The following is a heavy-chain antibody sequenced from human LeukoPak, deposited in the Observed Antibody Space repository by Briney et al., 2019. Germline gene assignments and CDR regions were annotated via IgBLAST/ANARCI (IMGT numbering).Heavy chain of an antibody. J-gene: IGHJ4*02. CDR1: GFTFSTYG. V-gene: IGHV3-23*01. Sequence: GGSLRLSCAASGFTFSTYGMSWVRQAPGKGLEWVSAISGSGDSTYYADSVKGRFTISRDNSKNTLYLQMNSLRVEDTALFYCAKWGVSRYSDYWSQGTLVTVSS. CDR2: ISGSGDST. CDR3: AKWGVSRYSDY. D-gene: IGHD2-2*01.